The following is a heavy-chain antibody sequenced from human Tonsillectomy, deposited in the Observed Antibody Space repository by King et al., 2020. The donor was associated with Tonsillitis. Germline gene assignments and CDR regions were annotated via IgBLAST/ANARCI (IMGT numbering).Heavy chain of an antibody. Sequence: VQLQESGPGLVKPSGTLSLTCAVSGGSIISSYWWSWVRQPPGKGLEWIGEIHHSGSTNYNPSLKSRLTITIDKSKNQPSLKLGSVTAADTAVYYCARDSYYDSGKQWYFDLWGRGTLVTVSS. CDR3: ARDSYYDSGKQWYFDL. D-gene: IGHD3-22*01. J-gene: IGHJ2*01. CDR1: GGSIISSYW. V-gene: IGHV4-4*02. CDR2: IHHSGST.